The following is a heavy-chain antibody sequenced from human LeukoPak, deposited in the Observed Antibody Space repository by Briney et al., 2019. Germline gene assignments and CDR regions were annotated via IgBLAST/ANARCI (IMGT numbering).Heavy chain of an antibody. CDR2: ISYDGSNK. Sequence: GGSLRLSCAASGFTFSSYAMSWVRQAPGKGLEWVAVISYDGSNKYYADSVKGRFTISRDNSKNTLYLQMNSLRAEDTAVYYCAKIAAASPFDYWGQGTLVTVSS. V-gene: IGHV3-30*18. D-gene: IGHD6-13*01. CDR3: AKIAAASPFDY. CDR1: GFTFSSYA. J-gene: IGHJ4*02.